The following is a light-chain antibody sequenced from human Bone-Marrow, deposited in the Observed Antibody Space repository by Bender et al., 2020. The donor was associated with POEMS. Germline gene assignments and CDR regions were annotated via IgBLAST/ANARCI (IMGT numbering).Light chain of an antibody. Sequence: QSALTQPASVSGSPGQSITISCTGTSSDVVTYNLVSWYQHHPGKAPKLMIYEVTSRPAGVSNRFSGSKSGGTASLTISNRQAADEADYYCCTYGVPGMFGGEAKLTVL. CDR3: CTYGVPGM. V-gene: IGLV2-23*02. CDR1: SSDVVTYNL. J-gene: IGLJ3*02. CDR2: EVT.